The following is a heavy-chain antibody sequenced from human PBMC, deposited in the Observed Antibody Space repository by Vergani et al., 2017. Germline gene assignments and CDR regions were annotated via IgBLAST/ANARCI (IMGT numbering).Heavy chain of an antibody. CDR2: IYYSGST. CDR1: GGSISSYY. CDR3: ARGDYYGSGSQRFDY. D-gene: IGHD3-10*01. Sequence: QVQLQESGPGLVKPSETLSLTCTVSGGSISSYYWSWIRQPPGKGLEWIGYIYYSGSTNYNPPLKSRVTISVDTSKNQFSLKLSSVTAADTAVYYCARGDYYGSGSQRFDYWGQGTLVTVSS. V-gene: IGHV4-59*01. J-gene: IGHJ4*02.